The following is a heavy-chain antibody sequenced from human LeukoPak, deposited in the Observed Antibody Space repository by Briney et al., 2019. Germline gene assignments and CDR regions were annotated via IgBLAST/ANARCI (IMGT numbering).Heavy chain of an antibody. CDR1: GGSITSSSYY. CDR2: MSPSGTT. J-gene: IGHJ4*02. CDR3: ARGQDDRSGTFDY. D-gene: IGHD3-22*01. V-gene: IGHV4-61*01. Sequence: PSETLSLTCTVSGGSITSSSYYLSWIRQPPGKGRDWITYMSPSGTTKYNPSLKSRVTPSVDTSRTQFSLRLSSVTAADTAVYYCARGQDDRSGTFDYWGQGILVTGSS.